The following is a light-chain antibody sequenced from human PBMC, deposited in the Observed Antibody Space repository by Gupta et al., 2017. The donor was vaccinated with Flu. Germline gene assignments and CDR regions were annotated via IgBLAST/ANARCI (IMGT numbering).Light chain of an antibody. CDR1: ALPKQY. CDR3: QSADSSGTYQV. Sequence: SYELTQPPSVSVSPGQTARITCPGDALPKQYAYWYQQKPGQAPVLVIYKDSERPSGFPERFSGSSSGTTVTLTISGVQAEDEADYYCQSADSSGTYQVFGTGTKVTVL. CDR2: KDS. V-gene: IGLV3-25*02. J-gene: IGLJ1*01.